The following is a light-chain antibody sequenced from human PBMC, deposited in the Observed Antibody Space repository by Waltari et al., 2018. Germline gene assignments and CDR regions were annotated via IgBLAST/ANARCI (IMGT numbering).Light chain of an antibody. CDR2: KVS. J-gene: IGKJ2*03. CDR3: MQGTSWPQS. V-gene: IGKV2-30*01. CDR1: QSLVYSDGNIY. Sequence: DVVMTQSPLSLPVTLGQPASISCRSSQSLVYSDGNIYLNWFQQRPGQSPRHLIYKVSRRDSGVPDRFSGSGSGSDFTLRISRVEAEDVGLYFCMQGTSWPQSFGQGTKLEIK.